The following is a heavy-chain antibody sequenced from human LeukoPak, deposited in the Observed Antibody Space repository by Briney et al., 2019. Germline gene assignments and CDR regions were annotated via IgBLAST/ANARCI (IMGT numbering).Heavy chain of an antibody. Sequence: ASVKVSCKASGHTFIGHYMQWVRQAPGPGLEWIGWINPNTGGTTAAQKFQARLTMARDTSISTAYMELNRRRSDDTAVYYCARPDYYGSGSYVDAFDIWGQGTMVTVSS. D-gene: IGHD3-10*01. J-gene: IGHJ3*02. CDR2: INPNTGGT. V-gene: IGHV1-2*02. CDR3: ARPDYYGSGSYVDAFDI. CDR1: GHTFIGHY.